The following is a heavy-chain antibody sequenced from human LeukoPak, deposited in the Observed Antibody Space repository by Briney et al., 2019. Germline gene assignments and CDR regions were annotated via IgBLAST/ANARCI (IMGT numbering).Heavy chain of an antibody. CDR2: IKQDGSEK. CDR1: GFTFSSYW. Sequence: QAGGSLRLSCAASGFTFSSYWMSWVRQAPGKGLEWVANIKQDGSEKYYVDPVKGRFSISRDNSKNTLYLQMNSLRAEDTAVYYCEATLGSGWKFDYWGEGTLISVPS. D-gene: IGHD6-19*01. J-gene: IGHJ4*02. V-gene: IGHV3-7*01. CDR3: EATLGSGWKFDY.